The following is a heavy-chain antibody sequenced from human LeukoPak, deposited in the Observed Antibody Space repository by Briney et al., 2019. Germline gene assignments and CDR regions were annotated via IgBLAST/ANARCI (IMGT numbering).Heavy chain of an antibody. J-gene: IGHJ4*02. Sequence: SETLSLTCAVYGGSFSDYYWSWIRQPPGKGLEWIGEINHSGSTNYNPSLKSRVTISVDTSKKQFSLKLSSVTAADTAVYYCVTYYYGSSAPKRNYWGQGILVTVSS. CDR1: GGSFSDYY. V-gene: IGHV4-34*01. CDR3: VTYYYGSSAPKRNY. CDR2: INHSGST. D-gene: IGHD3-22*01.